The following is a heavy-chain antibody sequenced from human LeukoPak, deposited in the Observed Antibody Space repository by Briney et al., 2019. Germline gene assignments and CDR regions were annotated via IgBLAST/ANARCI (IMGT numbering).Heavy chain of an antibody. Sequence: PGGSLTLSCAASEFTFSTYEMNWVRQPPGKGLEWVAYISSSGSSIYYAVSVKGRFTIAREKAKTSLYLQMISLRAEDTAVYFCERAFTRSGYYDGLGFDYWGQGTLVTVSS. CDR1: EFTFSTYE. V-gene: IGHV3-48*03. D-gene: IGHD3-22*01. CDR3: ERAFTRSGYYDGLGFDY. CDR2: ISSSGSSI. J-gene: IGHJ4*02.